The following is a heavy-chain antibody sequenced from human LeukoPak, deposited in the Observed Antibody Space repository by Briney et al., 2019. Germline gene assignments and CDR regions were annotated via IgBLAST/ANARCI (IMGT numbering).Heavy chain of an antibody. CDR2: IYTSGST. CDR3: ARGIAAARTMGYYYYMDV. V-gene: IGHV4-61*02. J-gene: IGHJ6*03. Sequence: SETLSLTCTVSGGSISSGSYYWSWIRQPAGKGLEWIGRIYTSGSTNYNPSLKSRVTISVDTSKNQFSLKLSSVTAADTAVYYCARGIAAARTMGYYYYMDVWGKGTTVTVSS. CDR1: GGSISSGSYY. D-gene: IGHD6-13*01.